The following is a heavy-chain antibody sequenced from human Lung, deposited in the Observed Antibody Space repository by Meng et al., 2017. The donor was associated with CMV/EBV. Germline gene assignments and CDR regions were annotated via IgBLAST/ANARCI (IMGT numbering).Heavy chain of an antibody. CDR2: MNPNSGNT. CDR1: GYTFSTYD. V-gene: IGHV1-8*01. J-gene: IGHJ5*02. CDR3: ARDLRGGYQGMGEFRNNWFDP. Sequence: SXXVSXXASGYTFSTYDINWVRQATGQGLEWMGWMNPNSGNTGYAQKFQGRVTMTRNTSISTAYMELSDLRSEDTAVYYCARDLRGGYQGMGEFRNNWFDPWXQGTXVTVSS. D-gene: IGHD3-16*01.